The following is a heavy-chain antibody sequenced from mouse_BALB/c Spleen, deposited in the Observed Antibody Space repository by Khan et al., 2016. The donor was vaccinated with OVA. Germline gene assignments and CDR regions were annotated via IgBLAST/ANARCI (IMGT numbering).Heavy chain of an antibody. V-gene: IGHV3-8*02. CDR1: GDSITSGY. J-gene: IGHJ2*01. D-gene: IGHD2-14*01. CDR2: ISSSDST. Sequence: EVQLQESGPSLVKPSQTLSLTCSVTGDSITSGYWNWLRKFPGNKLEYMGYISSSDSTFYNPSLKSRLSITRDTSKNQYYLQLNSVTTEDTAKYYGARWNYRYDGYFDYWGQGTTLTVSS. CDR3: ARWNYRYDGYFDY.